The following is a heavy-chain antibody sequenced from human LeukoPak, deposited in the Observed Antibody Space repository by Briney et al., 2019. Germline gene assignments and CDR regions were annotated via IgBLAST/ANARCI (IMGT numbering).Heavy chain of an antibody. D-gene: IGHD6-13*01. CDR3: AKDKIAAAGTDLDY. J-gene: IGHJ4*02. V-gene: IGHV3-66*02. CDR1: GFTVSSNY. Sequence: GGSLRLSCAASGFTVSSNYMSWVRQAPGKGLEWVSVIYSGGSTYYADSVKGRFTISRDNSKNTLYLQMNSLRAEDTAVYYCAKDKIAAAGTDLDYWGQGTLVTVSS. CDR2: IYSGGST.